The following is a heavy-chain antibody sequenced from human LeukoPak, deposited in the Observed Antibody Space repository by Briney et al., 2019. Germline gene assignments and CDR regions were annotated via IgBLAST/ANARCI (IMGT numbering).Heavy chain of an antibody. CDR2: ISGSGGST. J-gene: IGHJ4*02. CDR3: ARENNSGWFDY. D-gene: IGHD6-19*01. CDR1: GFTFSSYA. Sequence: GGSLRLSCAASGFTFSSYAMSWVRQAPGKGLEWVSAISGSGGSTYYADSVKGRFTISRDNSKSTLYLQMNSLRPEDTALYYCARENNSGWFDYWGQGTLVTVSS. V-gene: IGHV3-23*01.